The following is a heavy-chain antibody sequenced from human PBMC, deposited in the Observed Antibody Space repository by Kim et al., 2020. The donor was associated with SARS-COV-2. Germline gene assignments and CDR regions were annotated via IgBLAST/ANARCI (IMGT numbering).Heavy chain of an antibody. J-gene: IGHJ4*01. Sequence: SETLSLTCTVSGGSISSSSYYWGWIRQPPGKGLECIGSIYYSGSTYYNPSLKSRVTISVDTSKNQFSLKLSSVTAEATAVYYCARHVGRVIISAAPYYF. V-gene: IGHV4-39*01. CDR3: ARHVGRVIISAAPYYF. D-gene: IGHD6-13*01. CDR1: GGSISSSSYY. CDR2: IYYSGST.